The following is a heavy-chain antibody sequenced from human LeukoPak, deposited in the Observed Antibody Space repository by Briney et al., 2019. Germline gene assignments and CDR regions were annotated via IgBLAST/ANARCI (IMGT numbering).Heavy chain of an antibody. Sequence: ASVKVSCKASGGTFSSYAISWVRQAPGQGLEWMGRIIPILGIANYAQKFQGRVTITADKSTSTAYMELSSLRSEDTAVYYCARDIIPSSWYDNWFDPWGQGTLVTVSS. CDR2: IIPILGIA. D-gene: IGHD6-13*01. CDR1: GGTFSSYA. V-gene: IGHV1-69*04. J-gene: IGHJ5*02. CDR3: ARDIIPSSWYDNWFDP.